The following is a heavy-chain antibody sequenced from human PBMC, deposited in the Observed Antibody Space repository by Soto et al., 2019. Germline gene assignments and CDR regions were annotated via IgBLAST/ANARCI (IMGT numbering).Heavy chain of an antibody. CDR2: IHPGDSDT. D-gene: IGHD4-17*01. V-gene: IGHV5-51*01. J-gene: IGHJ4*02. CDR3: ARRSRADYGDYGEDFDY. CDR1: GYSFTSYW. Sequence: PGESLKISCKGSGYSFTSYWIGWVRQMPGKGLEWMGIIHPGDSDTRYSPSFQGQVTISADKSISTAYLQWSSLKASDTAMYYCARRSRADYGDYGEDFDYWGQGTLVTVSS.